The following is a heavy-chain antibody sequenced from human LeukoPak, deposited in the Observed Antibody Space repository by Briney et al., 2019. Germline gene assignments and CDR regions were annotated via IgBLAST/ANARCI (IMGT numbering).Heavy chain of an antibody. CDR1: GFTVSSNY. Sequence: PGGSLRLSCAASGFTVSSNYMSWVRQAPGKGLEWVSVIYSGGSTYYADSVKGRFTISRDNSKNTLYLQMNSLRAEDTAVYYCARDIHYCGPATGHWFDPWGQGTLVTVSS. J-gene: IGHJ5*02. CDR3: ARDIHYCGPATGHWFDP. V-gene: IGHV3-66*01. D-gene: IGHD3-10*01. CDR2: IYSGGST.